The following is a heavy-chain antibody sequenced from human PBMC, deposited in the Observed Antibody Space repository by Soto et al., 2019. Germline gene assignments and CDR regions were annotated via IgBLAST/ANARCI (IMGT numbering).Heavy chain of an antibody. CDR2: IMPIFRTP. J-gene: IGHJ6*02. V-gene: IGHV1-69*12. CDR3: ARDKYRLQLGGNYYYIWDV. D-gene: IGHD2-2*01. Sequence: QVQLDQSGAEVKKPGSSVKLSCKASGGTFSNSAISWVRQAPGQGLEWMGGIMPIFRTPDYAQKFQARVTITADEATSTAYMELSGLKPDDTAVYYCARDKYRLQLGGNYYYIWDVWGQGTTVTVSS. CDR1: GGTFSNSA.